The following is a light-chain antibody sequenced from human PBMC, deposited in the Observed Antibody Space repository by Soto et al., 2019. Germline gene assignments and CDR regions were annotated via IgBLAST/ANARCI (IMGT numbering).Light chain of an antibody. CDR2: DAS. CDR1: ESVSSY. J-gene: IGKJ4*01. CDR3: HQRSKWLT. Sequence: EIVLTQSPATLSLSPGERATLSCRASESVSSYLAWYQQKPGQAPRLLIYDASYMATGIPARFSGSGSGKDYTLTINTLEPEDFAFYYCHQRSKWLTFGGGTKVEIK. V-gene: IGKV3-11*01.